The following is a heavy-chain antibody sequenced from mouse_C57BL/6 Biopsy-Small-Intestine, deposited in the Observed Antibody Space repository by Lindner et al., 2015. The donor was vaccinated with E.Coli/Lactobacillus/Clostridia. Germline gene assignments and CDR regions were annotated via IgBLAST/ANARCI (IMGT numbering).Heavy chain of an antibody. V-gene: IGHV1-81*01. CDR3: ARDYGSSSNAMDY. J-gene: IGHJ4*01. D-gene: IGHD1-1*01. CDR1: GYTFTSYG. CDR2: IYLRSGNT. Sequence: VQLQESGTELARPGASVKLSCKASGYTFTSYGISWVKQRTGQGLEWIGEIYLRSGNTYYNEKFKGKATLTADKSSSTAYMELRSLTSEDSAVYFCARDYGSSSNAMDYWGQGTSVIVSS.